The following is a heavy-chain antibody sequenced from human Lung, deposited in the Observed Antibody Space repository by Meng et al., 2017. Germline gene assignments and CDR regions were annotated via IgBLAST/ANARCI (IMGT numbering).Heavy chain of an antibody. CDR1: GVSFSSGGYY. J-gene: IGHJ5*02. CDR2: IYYSGST. D-gene: IGHD3-3*01. Sequence: QVQLQESGPGLVKPSQTLSLTCPVSGVSFSSGGYYWGWIRQHPGRGLEWIGYIYYSGSTFYNPAFKSRVTISVDTSKNQFSLNLNSVSAADTAVYYCVRERNRLLDPWGQGTLVTVSS. V-gene: IGHV4-31*03. CDR3: VRERNRLLDP.